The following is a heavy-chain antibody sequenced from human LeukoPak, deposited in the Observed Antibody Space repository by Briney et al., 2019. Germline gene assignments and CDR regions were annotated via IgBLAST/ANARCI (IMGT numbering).Heavy chain of an antibody. J-gene: IGHJ4*02. CDR3: ARGSGGAVAGYYFDY. CDR2: INPNSGGT. CDR1: GYTFTGYY. Sequence: ASVKVSCKASGYTFTGYYMHWVRQAPGQGLEWMGWINPNSGGTNYAQKFQGRVTMTRDTSISTAYMELSRLRSDDTAVYYCARGSGGAVAGYYFDYWGQGTLVTVSS. V-gene: IGHV1-2*02. D-gene: IGHD6-19*01.